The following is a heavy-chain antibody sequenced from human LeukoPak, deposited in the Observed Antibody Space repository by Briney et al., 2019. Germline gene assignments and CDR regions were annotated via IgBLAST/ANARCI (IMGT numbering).Heavy chain of an antibody. CDR1: GFTFSSYA. D-gene: IGHD2-2*02. Sequence: GGSLRLSCAASGFTFSSYAMGWVRQAPGKGLEWVSAISVSGAGTYYADSVKGRFTISRDNSKNTLYLQMNSLRAEDTAVYYCAGAQYCSSTSCYTGYYGMDVWGQGTTVTVSS. CDR2: ISVSGAGT. J-gene: IGHJ6*02. CDR3: AGAQYCSSTSCYTGYYGMDV. V-gene: IGHV3-23*01.